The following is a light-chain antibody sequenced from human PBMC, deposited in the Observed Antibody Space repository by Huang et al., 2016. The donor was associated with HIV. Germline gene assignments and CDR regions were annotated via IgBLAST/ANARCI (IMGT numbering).Light chain of an antibody. CDR1: QNISRY. J-gene: IGKJ2*03. Sequence: DIQMTQSPSFLSASVGDRVTITCRASQNISRYLNWYHQKPGRAPELLIYTASSLQSGVPSRFSGSGAGTDFTLTISSLQPEDFATYYCQQSFTIPYSFGQGTKVEVK. CDR2: TAS. V-gene: IGKV1-39*01. CDR3: QQSFTIPYS.